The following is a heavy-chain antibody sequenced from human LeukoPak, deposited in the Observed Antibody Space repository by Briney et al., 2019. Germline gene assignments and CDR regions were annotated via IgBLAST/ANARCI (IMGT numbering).Heavy chain of an antibody. CDR2: IWYDGSNK. CDR3: ARDGPTRRPYCSGGSCGAFDI. V-gene: IGHV3-33*01. J-gene: IGHJ3*02. Sequence: QPGGSLRLSCAASGFTFSSYGMHWVRQAPGKGLEWVAVIWYDGSNKYYADSVKGRSTISRDNSKNTLYLQMNSLRAEDTAVCYCARDGPTRRPYCSGGSCGAFDIWGQGTMVTVSS. D-gene: IGHD2-15*01. CDR1: GFTFSSYG.